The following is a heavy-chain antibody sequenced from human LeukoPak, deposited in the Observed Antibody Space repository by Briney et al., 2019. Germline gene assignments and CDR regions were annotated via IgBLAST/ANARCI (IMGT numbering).Heavy chain of an antibody. V-gene: IGHV1-69*05. CDR1: GGTFSSYA. J-gene: IGHJ3*02. CDR2: IIPIFGTA. CDR3: ARDRGYSSGWYNDAFDI. Sequence: GSSVKVSCKASGGTFSSYAISWVRQAPGQGVEWMGRIIPIFGTANYAQKFQGRVTIPTDESTSTAYIELSSLRSEDTAVYYCARDRGYSSGWYNDAFDIWGQGTMVTVSS. D-gene: IGHD6-19*01.